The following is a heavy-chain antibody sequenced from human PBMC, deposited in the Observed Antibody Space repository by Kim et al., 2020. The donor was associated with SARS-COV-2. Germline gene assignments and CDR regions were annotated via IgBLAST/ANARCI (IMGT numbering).Heavy chain of an antibody. J-gene: IGHJ4*01. V-gene: IGHV4-30-4*01. CDR3: ARVRFSITIFGVVTRLFDY. CDR2: IYYSGST. D-gene: IGHD3-3*01. CDR1: GGSISSGDYY. Sequence: SETLSLTCTVSGGSISSGDYYWSWIRQPPGKGLEWIGYIYYSGSTYYNPSLKSRVTISVDTSKNQFSLKLSSVTAADTAVYYCARVRFSITIFGVVTRLFDYWGHGTLFTVSS.